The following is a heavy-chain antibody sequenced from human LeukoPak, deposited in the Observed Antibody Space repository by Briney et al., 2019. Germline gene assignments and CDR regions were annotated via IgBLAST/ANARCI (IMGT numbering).Heavy chain of an antibody. CDR1: GGFISSYY. V-gene: IGHV4-59*01. J-gene: IGHJ4*02. Sequence: SETLSLTCTVSGGFISSYYWSWIRQPPGKGLEWIGYIYYSGSTNYNPSLKSRVTISVDTSKNQFSLKLSSVTAADTAVYYCARSGYYGYYFDYGGQGTLVTVSS. CDR3: ARSGYYGYYFDY. D-gene: IGHD3-9*01. CDR2: IYYSGST.